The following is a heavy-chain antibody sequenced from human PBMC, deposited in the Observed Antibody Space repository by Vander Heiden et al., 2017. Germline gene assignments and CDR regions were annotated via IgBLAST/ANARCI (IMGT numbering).Heavy chain of an antibody. Sequence: EVQLLESGGGMVQPGGSLRLSCEVSGFTFTSHAMRWVRQAPGKGLEWISAISGSGGTTYYADTVKGRFTISRDNSNNTLFLQMISLRAEDTAVYFCAKDRYYGSVNYYNYFDYWGQGRLVTVSS. V-gene: IGHV3-23*01. CDR1: GFTFTSHA. CDR2: ISGSGGTT. D-gene: IGHD3-10*01. CDR3: AKDRYYGSVNYYNYFDY. J-gene: IGHJ4*02.